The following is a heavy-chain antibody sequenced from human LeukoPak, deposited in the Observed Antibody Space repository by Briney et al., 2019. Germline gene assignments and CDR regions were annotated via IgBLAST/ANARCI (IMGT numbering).Heavy chain of an antibody. CDR1: GFTFSSYA. Sequence: PGGSLRLSCAASGFTFSSYAMHWVRQAPGKGLEWVAVISYDGSNKYYADSVKGRFTISRDNSKNTLYLQMNSLRAEDTAVYYCARILSGWSESDAFDIWGQGTMVTVSS. CDR3: ARILSGWSESDAFDI. D-gene: IGHD6-19*01. CDR2: ISYDGSNK. J-gene: IGHJ3*02. V-gene: IGHV3-30-3*01.